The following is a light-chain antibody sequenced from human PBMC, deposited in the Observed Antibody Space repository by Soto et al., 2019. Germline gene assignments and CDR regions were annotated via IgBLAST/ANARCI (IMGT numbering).Light chain of an antibody. CDR1: SSDVGSYNL. J-gene: IGLJ1*01. V-gene: IGLV2-23*02. Sequence: QSVLTQPASVSGSPGQWITISCPGTSSDVGSYNLVSWYQHHPGKAPKLMIYEVSKRPSGVSNRFSGSKSGNTASLTISGLQAEDEADYYCCSYAGSSTFPYVFGTGTKVTVL. CDR3: CSYAGSSTFPYV. CDR2: EVS.